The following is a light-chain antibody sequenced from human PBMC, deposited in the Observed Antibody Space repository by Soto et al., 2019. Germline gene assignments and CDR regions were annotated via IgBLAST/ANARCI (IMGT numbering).Light chain of an antibody. CDR1: SSNIGAGYD. V-gene: IGLV1-40*01. CDR3: QSYDSSLSVG. CDR2: GNS. J-gene: IGLJ2*01. Sequence: QSVLTQPPAVSGAPGQRVTISCTGSSSNIGAGYDVHWYQQLPGTAPKLLIYGNSNRPSGVPDRLSGSKSGTSASLAITGLQAEDEADYYCQSYDSSLSVGFGGGTKLTVL.